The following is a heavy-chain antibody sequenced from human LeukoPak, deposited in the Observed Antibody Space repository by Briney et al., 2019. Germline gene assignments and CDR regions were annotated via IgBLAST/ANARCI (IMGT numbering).Heavy chain of an antibody. V-gene: IGHV3-48*03. CDR3: AELGITMIGAV. J-gene: IGHJ6*03. CDR1: GFTFSSYE. D-gene: IGHD3-10*02. CDR2: ISSSGSTI. Sequence: GGSLRLSCAASGFTFSSYEMNWVRQAPGKGLEGVSYISSSGSTIYYADSVKGRFTISRDNAKNSLYLQMNSLRAEDTAVYYCAELGITMIGAVWGKGTTVTISS.